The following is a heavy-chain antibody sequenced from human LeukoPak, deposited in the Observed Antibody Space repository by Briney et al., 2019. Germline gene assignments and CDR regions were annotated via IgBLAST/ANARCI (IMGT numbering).Heavy chain of an antibody. CDR2: ISASGGTT. Sequence: PGGSLRLSCAASGFTFSSYAMSWVRQAPGKGLEWVSAISASGGTTYYADSVKGRFTIFRDNSKNTLYLQMNSLRAEDTAVYYCARTNAHNWFDPWGQGTLVTVSS. V-gene: IGHV3-23*01. J-gene: IGHJ5*02. CDR1: GFTFSSYA. CDR3: ARTNAHNWFDP. D-gene: IGHD1-14*01.